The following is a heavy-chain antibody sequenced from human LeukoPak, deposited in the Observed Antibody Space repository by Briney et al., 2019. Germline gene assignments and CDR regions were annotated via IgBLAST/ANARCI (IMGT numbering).Heavy chain of an antibody. J-gene: IGHJ4*02. CDR1: GGSFSGYY. Sequence: SETLSLTCAVYGGSFSGYYWSWIRQPPGKGLEWNGEINHSGSTNYNPSLKSRVTISVDTSKNQFSLKLSSVTAADTAVYYCARDYYYDSSGYDYWGQGTLVTVSS. V-gene: IGHV4-34*01. CDR2: INHSGST. D-gene: IGHD3-22*01. CDR3: ARDYYYDSSGYDY.